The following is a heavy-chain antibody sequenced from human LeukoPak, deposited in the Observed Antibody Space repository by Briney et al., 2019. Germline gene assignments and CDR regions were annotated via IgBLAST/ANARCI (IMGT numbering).Heavy chain of an antibody. D-gene: IGHD6-13*01. CDR3: ARDLAHSSSWYYFDY. J-gene: IGHJ4*02. V-gene: IGHV3-74*01. CDR2: IKSDGSTT. Sequence: GGSLRLSCAVSGFTFSSYWMHWVRQAPGKGLVWVSRIKSDGSTTSYADSVKGRFTISRDNAKNIVYLQMNSLRVEDTGLYYCARDLAHSSSWYYFDYWGQGTLVTVSS. CDR1: GFTFSSYW.